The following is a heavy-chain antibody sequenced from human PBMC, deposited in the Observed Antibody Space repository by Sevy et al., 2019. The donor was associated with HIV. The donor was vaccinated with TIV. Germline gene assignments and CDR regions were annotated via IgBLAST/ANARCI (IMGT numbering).Heavy chain of an antibody. CDR1: GFTFSSYA. CDR3: ARGGVSAGTSLNFDY. Sequence: GGFLRLSCAASGFTFSSYAMHCVRQAPGKGLEWVAVISYDGSNKYYADSVKGRFTISRDNSKNTLYLQMNSLRAEDTAVYYCARGGVSAGTSLNFDYWGQGTLVTVSS. D-gene: IGHD6-13*01. CDR2: ISYDGSNK. J-gene: IGHJ4*02. V-gene: IGHV3-30-3*01.